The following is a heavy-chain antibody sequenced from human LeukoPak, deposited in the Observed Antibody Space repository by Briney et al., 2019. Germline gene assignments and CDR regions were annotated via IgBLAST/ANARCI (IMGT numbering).Heavy chain of an antibody. J-gene: IGHJ4*02. CDR3: AKDDGWIYFNH. CDR2: ISSSGSTI. V-gene: IGHV3-48*03. Sequence: GGSLRLSCAASGFTFSSYEMNWVRQAPGKGLEWVSYISSSGSTIYYADSVKGRFTISRDNAKNSLYLQMHSLRAEDTATYYCAKDDGWIYFNHWGQGTLVTVSS. D-gene: IGHD3-10*01. CDR1: GFTFSSYE.